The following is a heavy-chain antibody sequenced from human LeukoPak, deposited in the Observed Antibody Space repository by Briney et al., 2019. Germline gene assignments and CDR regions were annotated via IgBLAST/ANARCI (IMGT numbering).Heavy chain of an antibody. V-gene: IGHV1-69*13. J-gene: IGHJ4*02. D-gene: IGHD3-10*01. CDR2: FIPIFRTS. Sequence: ASVKVSCKASGGTFSSYAISWLRQAPGQGPEWMGGFIPIFRTSNYAQLFQGRVSITGDESTGTIYMELKSLRYEDTAVYYCAKRGEGGNYYFDDWGQGTQVTVSS. CDR3: AKRGEGGNYYFDD. CDR1: GGTFSSYA.